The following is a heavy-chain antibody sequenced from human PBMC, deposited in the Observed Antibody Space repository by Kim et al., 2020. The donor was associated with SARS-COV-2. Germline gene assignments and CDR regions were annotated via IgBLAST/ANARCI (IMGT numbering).Heavy chain of an antibody. CDR3: GRDLHNSWCIDH. Sequence: ASVKVSCKASGYAFITSHIHWVRQVPGQGLEWMGMFTPSGGNTAFAQRFQGRVTMGDTSTSTAYMELSSLRSDDTAVYYCGRDLHNSWCIDHWGQGTLVTVSS. D-gene: IGHD1-1*01. J-gene: IGHJ4*02. V-gene: IGHV1-46*01. CDR2: FTPSGGNT. CDR1: GYAFITSH.